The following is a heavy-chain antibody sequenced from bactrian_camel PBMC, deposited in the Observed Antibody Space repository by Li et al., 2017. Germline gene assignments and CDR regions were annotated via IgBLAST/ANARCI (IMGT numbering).Heavy chain of an antibody. CDR3: VAEPLTTTGVIRWYNY. D-gene: IGHD5*01. CDR1: GYTYSYPY. V-gene: IGHV3S68*01. J-gene: IGHJ4*01. Sequence: VQLVESGGGLVQYGGSLRLSCVLSGYTYSYPYLGWFRQGPGTEREGIAAISTTDGRTIYADSVKGRFTISRDNAKNTLYLQMNSLQTEDTAVYYCVAEPLTTTGVIRWYNYWGQGTQVTVS. CDR2: ISTTDGRT.